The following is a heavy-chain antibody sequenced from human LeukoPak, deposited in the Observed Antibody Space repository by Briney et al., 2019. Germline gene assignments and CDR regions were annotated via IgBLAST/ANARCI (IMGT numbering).Heavy chain of an antibody. D-gene: IGHD3-9*01. CDR2: IKNDGSEK. V-gene: IGHV3-7*04. CDR1: GFSFSSYA. Sequence: GGSLRLSCAASGFSFSSYAMSWVRQAPGKGLEWVATIKNDGSEKNYVDSVKGRFTISRDNAKNSLYLQMSGLRAEDTAVYFCATADWFSFDFWGQGTLVTVSS. J-gene: IGHJ4*02. CDR3: ATADWFSFDF.